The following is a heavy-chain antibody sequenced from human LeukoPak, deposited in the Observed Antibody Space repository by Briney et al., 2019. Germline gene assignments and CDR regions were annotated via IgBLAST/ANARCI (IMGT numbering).Heavy chain of an antibody. CDR2: VSPSGATT. CDR3: VRVGPATGPRSPPCAD. J-gene: IGHJ4*01. CDR1: GFIFTAYS. Sequence: GGSLRLSCAASGFIFTAYSINWVRQAPGQGLEWVSTVSPSGATTYYADSVKGRFTISRDNSNNSVYLQLNSLRAGDTALYFCVRVGPATGPRSPPCADWGQGTLVIVSS. D-gene: IGHD2-15*01. V-gene: IGHV3-48*01.